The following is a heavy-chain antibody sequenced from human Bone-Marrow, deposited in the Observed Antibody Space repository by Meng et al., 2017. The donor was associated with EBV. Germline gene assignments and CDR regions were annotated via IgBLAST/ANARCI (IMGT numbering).Heavy chain of an antibody. J-gene: IGHJ4*02. Sequence: EVQLXXXXXGLFXPXXXLRLXXXASGVSFSNAWMSWVRQAPGKGLEWVGRIKSKTDGGTTDYAAPVKGRFTISRDDSKNTLYLQMNSLKTEDTAVYYCTTDLGGVVVPAAPTDVYWGQGTLVTVSS. D-gene: IGHD2-2*01. CDR3: TTDLGGVVVPAAPTDVY. CDR2: IKSKTDGGTT. V-gene: IGHV3-15*01. CDR1: GVSFSNAW.